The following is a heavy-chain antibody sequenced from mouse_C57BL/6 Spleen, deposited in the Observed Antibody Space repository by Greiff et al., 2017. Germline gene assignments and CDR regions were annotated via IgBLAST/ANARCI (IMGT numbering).Heavy chain of an antibody. J-gene: IGHJ4*01. CDR2: INPGSGYT. D-gene: IGHD2-2*01. CDR3: ARSGYDVSRDAMDY. CDR1: GYTFTSYW. V-gene: IGHV1-55*01. Sequence: QVQLQQPGAELVKPGASVKLSCKASGYTFTSYWMPWVKQRPGQGLEWIGEINPGSGYTNYNEKFKGKATLTADKSSSTAYMQLSSLTSESSAVYYCARSGYDVSRDAMDYWGQGTPVTVSS.